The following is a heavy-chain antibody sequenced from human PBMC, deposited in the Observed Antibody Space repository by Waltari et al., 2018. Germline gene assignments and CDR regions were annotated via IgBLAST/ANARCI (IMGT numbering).Heavy chain of an antibody. J-gene: IGHJ4*02. CDR3: ARARRDITWFDY. V-gene: IGHV4-39*02. CDR2: IYYTGTT. D-gene: IGHD3-10*01. Sequence: QLQLQESGPGLVKPSETLSLTATVSGVSINSRFYYWSWIRQSPGKGLEWIGSIYYTGTTYYNPSLRSRVTISADTSKNHFSLRLNSVTAADTAVYYCARARRDITWFDYWGQGTLVTVSS. CDR1: GVSINSRFYY.